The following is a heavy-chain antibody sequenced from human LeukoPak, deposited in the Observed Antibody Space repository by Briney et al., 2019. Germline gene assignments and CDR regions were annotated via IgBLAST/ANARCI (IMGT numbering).Heavy chain of an antibody. CDR1: GFTVTSHY. D-gene: IGHD5-24*01. CDR3: ARDIGGTVEVATMNY. Sequence: GGSLRLSCAASGFTVTSHYMSWVRPAAGKGLEWVSVIYRGDGTYYADSVKGRFTVSRDNSKDTVYLQMNSLSVEDTAVYYCARDIGGTVEVATMNYWGQGTLVTVSS. J-gene: IGHJ4*02. CDR2: IYRGDGT. V-gene: IGHV3-66*01.